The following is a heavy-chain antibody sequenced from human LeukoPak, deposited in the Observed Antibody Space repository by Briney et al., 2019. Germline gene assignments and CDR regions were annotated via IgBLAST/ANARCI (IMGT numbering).Heavy chain of an antibody. CDR3: ARGGGATRIDY. Sequence: SETLSLTCSVSGDSIRSDTYYWSWIRQPAGKGLEWIGRIYTSGSTSYNPSLKSRVTISVDTSKNQFSLKLTSVTAADTAVYSCARGGGATRIDYWGQGTLVTVSS. D-gene: IGHD5-12*01. V-gene: IGHV4-61*02. CDR1: GDSIRSDTYY. CDR2: IYTSGST. J-gene: IGHJ4*02.